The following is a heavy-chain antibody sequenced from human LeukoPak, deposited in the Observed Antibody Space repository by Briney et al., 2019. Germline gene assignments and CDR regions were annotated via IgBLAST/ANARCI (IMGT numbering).Heavy chain of an antibody. D-gene: IGHD3-9*01. CDR2: ISSSGSTI. V-gene: IGHV3-48*03. CDR3: ASNRYFDLLPDDY. Sequence: GGSLRLSCAASGFTFSSYEMNWVRQAPGKGLEWVSYISSSGSTIYYADSVKGRFTISRDNAKNSLYLQMNSLRAEDTAVYYCASNRYFDLLPDDYWGQGTLVTVSS. CDR1: GFTFSSYE. J-gene: IGHJ4*02.